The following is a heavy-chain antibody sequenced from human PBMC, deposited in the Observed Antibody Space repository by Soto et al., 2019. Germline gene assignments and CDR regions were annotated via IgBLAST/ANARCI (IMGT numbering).Heavy chain of an antibody. J-gene: IGHJ4*02. CDR2: IYYNVNT. V-gene: IGHV4-59*08. D-gene: IGHD2-2*01. CDR1: GGSISSYY. Sequence: SETLSLTCTVSGGSISSYYWSWIRQPPGKGLEWIGYIYYNVNTNYNPSLKSRVTISVDTSKNQFSLKLSSVTAADTAMYYCARVGCLSTGCQHRYDYWGQGTLVTVSS. CDR3: ARVGCLSTGCQHRYDY.